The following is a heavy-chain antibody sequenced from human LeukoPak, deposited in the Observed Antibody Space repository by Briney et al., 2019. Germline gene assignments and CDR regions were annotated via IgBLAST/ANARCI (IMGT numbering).Heavy chain of an antibody. J-gene: IGHJ4*02. D-gene: IGHD4-17*01. V-gene: IGHV3-21*01. CDR1: GFTLTTYS. CDR3: ARGHTAVTRHFDF. Sequence: GESLRLSCEASGFTLTTYSMTWVRQAPEKGLEWVSIISSGSSAIFSADALKGRFTISRDDAKNLLYLDMNSLRAEDTAVYYCARGHTAVTRHFDFWGQGTLVTVSS. CDR2: ISSGSSAI.